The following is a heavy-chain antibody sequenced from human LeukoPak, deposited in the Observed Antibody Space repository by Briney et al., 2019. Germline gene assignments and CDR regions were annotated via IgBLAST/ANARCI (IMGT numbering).Heavy chain of an antibody. V-gene: IGHV3-7*05. CDR3: ASTQSFDY. CDR2: IKQDGSEK. Sequence: GGSLRLSCAASGFTFSNAWMSWVRQAPGKGLEWVANIKQDGSEKYYADSVKGRLTISRDNAKSSLFLQLNSLRVEDTAVYHCASTQSFDYWGQGTLVTVPS. J-gene: IGHJ4*02. CDR1: GFTFSNAW.